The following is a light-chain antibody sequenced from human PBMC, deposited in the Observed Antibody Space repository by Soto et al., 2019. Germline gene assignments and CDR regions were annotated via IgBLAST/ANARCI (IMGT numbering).Light chain of an antibody. V-gene: IGKV3-11*01. CDR2: DAS. Sequence: EIVLTQSPATLSLSPGERATLSCRASQRVSSYLAWYQQKPGQAPRLLIYDASNRATGIPARFSGSGSGTDFTLTISRLVPEDFAVYYCQQRSNWPLTFGGVTKVEIK. CDR3: QQRSNWPLT. J-gene: IGKJ4*01. CDR1: QRVSSY.